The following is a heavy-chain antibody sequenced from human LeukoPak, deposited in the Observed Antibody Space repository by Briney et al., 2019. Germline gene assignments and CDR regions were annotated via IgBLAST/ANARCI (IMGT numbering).Heavy chain of an antibody. CDR2: ISAYNGNT. CDR1: GYTFTSYG. Sequence: ASVKVSCKASGYTFTSYGISWVRQAPGQGLEWMGWISAYNGNTNYAQKLQGRVTITADKSTSTAYMELSSLRSEDTAVYYCAIESYNWFDPWGQGTLVTVSS. J-gene: IGHJ5*02. V-gene: IGHV1-18*04. CDR3: AIESYNWFDP.